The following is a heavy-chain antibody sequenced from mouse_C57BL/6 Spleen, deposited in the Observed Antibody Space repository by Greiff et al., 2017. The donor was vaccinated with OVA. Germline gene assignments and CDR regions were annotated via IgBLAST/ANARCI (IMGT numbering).Heavy chain of an antibody. CDR1: GYTFTSYW. J-gene: IGHJ3*01. Sequence: QVQLQQSGAELVMPGASVKLSCKASGYTFTSYWMHWVKQRPGQGLEWIGEIDPSDSYTNYNQKFKGKSTLTVDKSSSTAYMQLSSLTSEDSAVYYDAGWGSFAYWGQGTLVTVSA. CDR3: AGWGSFAY. V-gene: IGHV1-69*01. CDR2: IDPSDSYT.